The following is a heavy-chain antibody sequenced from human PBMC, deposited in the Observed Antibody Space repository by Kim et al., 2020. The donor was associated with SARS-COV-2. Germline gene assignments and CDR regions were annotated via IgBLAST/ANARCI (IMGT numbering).Heavy chain of an antibody. J-gene: IGHJ4*02. D-gene: IGHD3-16*01. CDR3: AKEAYASDYFDY. CDR1: GFTFDDYA. CDR2: ISWNSGSI. V-gene: IGHV3-9*01. Sequence: GGSLRLSCAASGFTFDDYAMHWVRQAPGKGLEWVSGISWNSGSIGYADSVKGRFTISRDNAKNSLYLQMNSLRAEDTALYYCAKEAYASDYFDYWGQGTLVTVSS.